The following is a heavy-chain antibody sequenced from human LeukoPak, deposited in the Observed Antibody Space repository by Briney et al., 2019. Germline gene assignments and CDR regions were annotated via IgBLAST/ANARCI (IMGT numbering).Heavy chain of an antibody. D-gene: IGHD1-26*01. J-gene: IGHJ6*03. CDR1: GYTFTSYG. CDR3: ARGRSKIQGVRVGATHPGYHYMDV. V-gene: IGHV1-18*01. CDR2: ISAYNGNT. Sequence: ASVKVSCKASGYTFTSYGISWVRQAPGQGLEWMGWISAYNGNTNYAQKLQGRVTMTTDTSTSTAYMELRSLRSDDTAVYYCARGRSKIQGVRVGATHPGYHYMDVWGKGTTVTASS.